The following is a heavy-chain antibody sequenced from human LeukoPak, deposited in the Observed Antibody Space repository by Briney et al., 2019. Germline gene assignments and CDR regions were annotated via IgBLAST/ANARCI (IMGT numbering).Heavy chain of an antibody. V-gene: IGHV4-34*01. CDR3: ARGRGNWYFDY. Sequence: SETLSLTCAVYGGPFSGYYWSWIRQPPGKGLEWIGEINHSGSTNYNPSLKSRVTISVDTSKNQFSLKLSSVTAADTAVYYCARGRGNWYFDYWGQGTLVTVSS. CDR1: GGPFSGYY. CDR2: INHSGST. D-gene: IGHD3-16*01. J-gene: IGHJ4*02.